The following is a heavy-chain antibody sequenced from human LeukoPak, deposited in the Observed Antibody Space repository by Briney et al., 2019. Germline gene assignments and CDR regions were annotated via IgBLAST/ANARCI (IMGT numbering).Heavy chain of an antibody. Sequence: PSETLSLTCTVSGGSISSYYWSWIRQPPGKGLEWIGYIHTSGSTNYNPSLKSRGTISVYTSKNQFSLILSSVTAADTAVYYCARRRKQGVRRGCCWFDPWGRERMLSVSS. J-gene: IGHJ5*02. D-gene: IGHD2-15*01. CDR1: GGSISSYY. V-gene: IGHV4-4*09. CDR2: IHTSGST. CDR3: ARRRKQGVRRGCCWFDP.